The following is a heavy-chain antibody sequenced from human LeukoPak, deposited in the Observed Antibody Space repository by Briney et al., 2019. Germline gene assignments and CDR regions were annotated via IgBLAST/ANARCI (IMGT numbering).Heavy chain of an antibody. CDR2: IYYSGST. CDR3: AAFTATARDYCYYYGMDV. Sequence: ETLSLTCTVSGGSISSSSYYWGWIRQPPGKGLEWIGSIYYSGSTYYNPSLKSRVTISVDTSKNQFSLKLSSVTAADTAVYYCAAFTATARDYCYYYGMDVWGQGTTVTVSS. D-gene: IGHD2-21*02. J-gene: IGHJ6*02. CDR1: GGSISSSSYY. V-gene: IGHV4-39*01.